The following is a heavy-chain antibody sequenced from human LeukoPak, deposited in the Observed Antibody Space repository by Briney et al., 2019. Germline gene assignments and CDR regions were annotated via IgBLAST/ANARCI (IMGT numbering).Heavy chain of an antibody. J-gene: IGHJ5*01. CDR1: GFTFSSYW. CDR3: ARERVTWFDS. CDR2: ISGGGTTI. Sequence: GGSLRLSCAASGFTFSSYWMHRVRQAPGEGLEWISYISGGGTTIYYADSVKGRFTISRDNARNSLYLQMSSLRAEDTAVYYCARERVTWFDSWGQGTLVTVSS. V-gene: IGHV3-48*04. D-gene: IGHD5-18*01.